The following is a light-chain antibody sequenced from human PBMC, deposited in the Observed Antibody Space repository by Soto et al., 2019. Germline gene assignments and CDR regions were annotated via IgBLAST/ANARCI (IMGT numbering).Light chain of an antibody. Sequence: EIVLTQSPVTLSLSPGGRATLSCRASQSVSNNLAWYQQKPGQAPRLLIYGASTRATAIPARFSGSGSGTEFTLTISSLQSEDFAVYYCQQYNNWPRALTFGGGTKVDI. CDR2: GAS. CDR3: QQYNNWPRALT. CDR1: QSVSNN. V-gene: IGKV3-15*01. J-gene: IGKJ4*01.